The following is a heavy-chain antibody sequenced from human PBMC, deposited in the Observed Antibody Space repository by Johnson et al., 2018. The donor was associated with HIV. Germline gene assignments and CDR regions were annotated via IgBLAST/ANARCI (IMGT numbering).Heavy chain of an antibody. CDR1: GFTLSTYG. J-gene: IGHJ3*02. Sequence: VRLVESGGGVVQPGRSLRLSCAASGFTLSTYGMHWVRQAPGKGLEWVAVISYDGSNKYYADSVKGRFTTSRDNSKNTLYLQMNILRSEDTAVYYCAKDRYIKGASTGFDIWGQGTMVTVSS. CDR3: AKDRYIKGASTGFDI. CDR2: ISYDGSNK. V-gene: IGHV3-30*18. D-gene: IGHD1-26*01.